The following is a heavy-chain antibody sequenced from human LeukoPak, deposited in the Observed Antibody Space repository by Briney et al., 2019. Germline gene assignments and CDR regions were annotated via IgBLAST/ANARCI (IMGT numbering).Heavy chain of an antibody. CDR1: GFTFSNYW. V-gene: IGHV3-7*01. CDR2: IKQDGSEK. Sequence: GGSLRLSCAASGFTFSNYWMIWVRQASGKGLEWVANIKQDGSEKYYVDSVKGRFTISRDNAKNSLYLQMNSLRAEDTAVYYCARGGAHIYYDSSGYYSPFDYWGQGTLVTVSS. CDR3: ARGGAHIYYDSSGYYSPFDY. J-gene: IGHJ4*02. D-gene: IGHD3-22*01.